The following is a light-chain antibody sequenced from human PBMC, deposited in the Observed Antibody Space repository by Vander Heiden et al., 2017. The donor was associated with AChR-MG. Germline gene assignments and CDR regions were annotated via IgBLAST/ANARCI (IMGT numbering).Light chain of an antibody. J-gene: IGKJ2*01. CDR2: GAS. CDR3: QQSYSTPMYT. CDR1: QTISSY. Sequence: DIQMTQSPSYLSASVGDRVTITCRASQTISSYLNWYQQKPGKAPKLLIYGASSLQSGVPSRFSGSGYGTDFTLIISSLQPEDFATYYCQQSYSTPMYTFGQGTKLEIK. V-gene: IGKV1-39*01.